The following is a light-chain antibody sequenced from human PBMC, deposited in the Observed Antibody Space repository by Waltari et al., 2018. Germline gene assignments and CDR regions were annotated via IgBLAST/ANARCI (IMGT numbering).Light chain of an antibody. CDR2: GNS. CDR1: SSNIGAGYD. CDR3: QSYDSGLRV. Sequence: HSLLTQPPSVSGAPGQRVTISCTGSSSNIGAGYDVHWYQHLPGTAPKLLIYGNSNRPSGVPDRFSGSKSATSASLAITGLQAEDEADYYCQSYDSGLRVFGGGTKLTVL. J-gene: IGLJ2*01. V-gene: IGLV1-40*01.